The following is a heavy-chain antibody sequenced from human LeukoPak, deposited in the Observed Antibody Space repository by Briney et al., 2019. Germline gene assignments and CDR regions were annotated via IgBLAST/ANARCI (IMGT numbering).Heavy chain of an antibody. V-gene: IGHV1-18*01. CDR2: ISAYNGNT. Sequence: ASVKVSCKASGYTFTSYGISWVRQAPGQGLEWMGWISAYNGNTNYAQKLQGRVTMTTDTSTSTAYMELRSLRSDDTAVYYCARDSRFGEFPYYFDYWGQGTLVTVSS. D-gene: IGHD3-10*01. CDR3: ARDSRFGEFPYYFDY. J-gene: IGHJ4*02. CDR1: GYTFTSYG.